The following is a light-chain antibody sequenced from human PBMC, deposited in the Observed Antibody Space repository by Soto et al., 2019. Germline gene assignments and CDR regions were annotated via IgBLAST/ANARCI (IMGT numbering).Light chain of an antibody. CDR1: QSVNSN. J-gene: IGKJ1*01. CDR3: XQYGSSGT. V-gene: IGKV3-15*01. Sequence: ELVMTQSSATLSVAPGERSTLSCRASQSVNSNLAWYQQKPGQAPRLLIYGASTRATGIQASFSGSGSGTEFTLTIRRLEPEDFAVYYCXQYGSSGTCGQGTKVDIK. CDR2: GAS.